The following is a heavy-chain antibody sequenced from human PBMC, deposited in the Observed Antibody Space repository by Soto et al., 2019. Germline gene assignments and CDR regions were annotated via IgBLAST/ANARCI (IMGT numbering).Heavy chain of an antibody. D-gene: IGHD3-3*01. Sequence: GGSLRLSCAASGFTFSNHVMSWVRQAPGKGLEWVSAISGSGGSTYYADSVKGRFTISRDNSKNMLYLQMNGLRAEDTATYYCAHRVLRTVFGLVTTTAIYFDLWGQGTPVTVSS. CDR2: ISGSGGST. CDR3: AHRVLRTVFGLVTTTAIYFDL. J-gene: IGHJ4*02. CDR1: GFTFSNHV. V-gene: IGHV3-23*01.